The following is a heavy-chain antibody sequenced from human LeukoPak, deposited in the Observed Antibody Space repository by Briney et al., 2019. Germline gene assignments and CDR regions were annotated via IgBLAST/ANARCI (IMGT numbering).Heavy chain of an antibody. CDR3: ARVALFGEMATPDFDY. CDR1: GGSISSSSYY. CDR2: IYYSGST. Sequence: ASETLSLTCTVSGGSISSSSYYWGWIRQPPGKGLEWIGRIYYSGSTYYNPSLKSRVTISVDTSKNQFSLKLSSVTAADTAVYYCARVALFGEMATPDFDYWGQGTLVTVSS. V-gene: IGHV4-39*07. J-gene: IGHJ4*02. D-gene: IGHD5-24*01.